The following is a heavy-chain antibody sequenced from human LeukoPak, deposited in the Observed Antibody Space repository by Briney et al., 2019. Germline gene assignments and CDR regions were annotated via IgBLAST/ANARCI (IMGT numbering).Heavy chain of an antibody. Sequence: SETLSLTCTVSGGSISSGGYYWSWIRQPPGKGLEWIGYIYHSGSTYYNPSLKSRVTISVDRSKNQFSLKLSSVTAADTAVYYCARDHSGYDWLRHYYYYYGMDVWGQGTTVTVSS. V-gene: IGHV4-30-2*01. D-gene: IGHD5-12*01. CDR1: GGSISSGGYY. J-gene: IGHJ6*02. CDR2: IYHSGST. CDR3: ARDHSGYDWLRHYYYYYGMDV.